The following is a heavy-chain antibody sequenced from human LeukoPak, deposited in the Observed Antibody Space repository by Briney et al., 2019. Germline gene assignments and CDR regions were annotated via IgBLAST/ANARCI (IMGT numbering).Heavy chain of an antibody. V-gene: IGHV1-46*01. J-gene: IGHJ4*02. CDR2: INPSGSST. CDR1: GFTFTNYY. CDR3: AREESGGYFDY. D-gene: IGHD2-8*02. Sequence: ASVKVSCKASGFTFTNYYMHWVRQAPGQGLEWMGLINPSGSSTNYARKFRGRVTMTRDTSTTTVYMELSSPRSEDTAVYYCAREESGGYFDYGGQGTLVTVSS.